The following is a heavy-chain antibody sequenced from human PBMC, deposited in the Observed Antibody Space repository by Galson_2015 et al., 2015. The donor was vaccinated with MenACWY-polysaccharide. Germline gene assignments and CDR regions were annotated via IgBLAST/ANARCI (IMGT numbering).Heavy chain of an antibody. V-gene: IGHV4-31*11. CDR1: GASISSGSHY. Sequence: TLSLICAVSGASISSGSHYWSWFRQYPGKNLEWIAYIYYNGRSNYNPSLRSRVSISLDMSKNQFSLNLGSVTAADTAVYFCAGIPATETSYGWFDPWGQGTLVTVSS. J-gene: IGHJ5*02. CDR3: AGIPATETSYGWFDP. CDR2: IYYNGRS. D-gene: IGHD4-17*01.